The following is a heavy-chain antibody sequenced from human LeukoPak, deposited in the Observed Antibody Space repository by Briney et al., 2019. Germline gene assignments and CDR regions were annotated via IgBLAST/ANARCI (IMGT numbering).Heavy chain of an antibody. CDR2: IWYDGSNK. Sequence: QTGGSLRLSCAASGFTFSSYGMHWVRQAPGKGLEWVAVIWYDGSNKYYADSVKGRFPISRDNSKNTLYLQMNRLRAEDTAVYYCAKDEAAAGTWFDYWGQGTLVTVSS. D-gene: IGHD6-13*01. CDR1: GFTFSSYG. J-gene: IGHJ4*02. CDR3: AKDEAAAGTWFDY. V-gene: IGHV3-33*06.